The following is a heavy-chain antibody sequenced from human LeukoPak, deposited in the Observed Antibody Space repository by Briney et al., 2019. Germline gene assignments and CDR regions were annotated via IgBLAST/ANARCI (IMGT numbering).Heavy chain of an antibody. CDR2: INDDETST. V-gene: IGHV3-74*01. D-gene: IGHD1-26*01. CDR1: GFSFSSSW. J-gene: IGHJ4*02. Sequence: GGSLRLSCAASGFSFSSSWMHWVRHAPGKGLVWVSRINDDETSTSYADSVKGRFTISRDNAKNTLYLQMNSLRADDTAVYYCATTGSGSYYDYWGQGTLVTVSS. CDR3: ATTGSGSYYDY.